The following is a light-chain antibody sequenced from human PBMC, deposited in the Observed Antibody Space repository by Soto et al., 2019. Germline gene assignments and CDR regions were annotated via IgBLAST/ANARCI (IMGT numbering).Light chain of an antibody. CDR1: MRDVGAYNL. J-gene: IGLJ2*01. CDR3: QSYDSSLTNAV. CDR2: EVR. Sequence: QSALTQPASVSGSPGQSITISCAGTMRDVGAYNLVSWYQQHPGRAPQLIIYEVRNRPSGISFRFSGSKSGNTASLTISGLQAEDEADYYCQSYDSSLTNAVFGGGTKLTVL. V-gene: IGLV2-14*01.